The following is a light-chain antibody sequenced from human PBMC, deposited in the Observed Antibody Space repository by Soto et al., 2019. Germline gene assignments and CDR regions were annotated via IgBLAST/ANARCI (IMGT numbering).Light chain of an antibody. CDR3: QQLNSYVFA. J-gene: IGKJ3*01. CDR1: QDVSRY. CDR2: AAS. V-gene: IGKV1-9*01. Sequence: DIQLTQSPSFLSASVGDRVTITCRASQDVSRYLAWYQQKPGKAPNLLIYAASTLRSGVPSRFSGIGSETAFTLTISSLQPEDFATYYCQQLNSYVFAFGPGTKVDIK.